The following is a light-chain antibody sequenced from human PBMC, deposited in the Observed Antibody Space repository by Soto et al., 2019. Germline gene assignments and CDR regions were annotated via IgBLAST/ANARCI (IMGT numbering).Light chain of an antibody. V-gene: IGLV2-14*03. CDR2: DVN. J-gene: IGLJ1*01. Sequence: ALTQPASVSGSPGQSITISCSGTSSDVGVYNYVSWYQHHPGKAPQLIIFDVNNRPSGISSRFTGSKSGTTASLTISGLQAEDEADYFCTSYTVNTLLAFGTGTKVTVL. CDR3: TSYTVNTLLA. CDR1: SSDVGVYNY.